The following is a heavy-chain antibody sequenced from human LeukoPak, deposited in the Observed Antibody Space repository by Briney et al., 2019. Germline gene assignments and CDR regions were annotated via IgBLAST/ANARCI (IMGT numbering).Heavy chain of an antibody. D-gene: IGHD6-19*01. J-gene: IGHJ4*02. CDR2: ISGSGGSS. CDR1: GFTFSSYA. CDR3: AKDGADSDWPYYFDY. V-gene: IGHV3-23*01. Sequence: PGGSLRLSCAASGFTFSSYAMTWVRQAPGKGLEWVSTISGSGGSSYYADSVKGRFTISRDSSKNTLSLQMNSLRAEDTAVYFRAKDGADSDWPYYFDYWGQGTLVTVSS.